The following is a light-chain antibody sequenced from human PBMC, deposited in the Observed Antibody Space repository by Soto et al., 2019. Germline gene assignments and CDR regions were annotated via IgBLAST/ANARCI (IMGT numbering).Light chain of an antibody. CDR2: GAS. J-gene: IGKJ1*01. Sequence: EIVLTQSPGTLSLSPGERATLSCRASQTVSNSYLAWYQQKPGQAPRLLIYGASSRPPGIPDRFSGSGSGTDFALTISSLEPEDFAVYYCQQYGSSSWTFGQGTKVDIK. CDR1: QTVSNSY. CDR3: QQYGSSSWT. V-gene: IGKV3-20*01.